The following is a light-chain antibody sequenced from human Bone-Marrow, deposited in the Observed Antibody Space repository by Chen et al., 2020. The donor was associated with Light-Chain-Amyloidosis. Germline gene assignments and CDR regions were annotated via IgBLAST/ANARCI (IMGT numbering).Light chain of an antibody. V-gene: IGLV2-14*01. CDR2: DVS. Sequence: QSALTQPSSVSGSPGQSITISCTGTSSDVGGYNYVSWYQQHPGKAPKLMIYDVSNRPSGVSNRFSGSKSGNTASLTISGLRSEDEADYYCAAWDGSLSGYVFGTGTKVIVL. J-gene: IGLJ1*01. CDR1: SSDVGGYNY. CDR3: AAWDGSLSGYV.